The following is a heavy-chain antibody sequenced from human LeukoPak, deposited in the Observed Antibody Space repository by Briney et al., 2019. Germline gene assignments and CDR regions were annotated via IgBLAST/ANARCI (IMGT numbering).Heavy chain of an antibody. CDR3: ARLYGGKERLIDY. CDR2: INHSGST. J-gene: IGHJ4*02. V-gene: IGHV4-34*01. D-gene: IGHD4-23*01. Sequence: SETLSLTCAVYGGSFSGYYWSWIRQPPGKGPEWIGEINHSGSTNYNPSLKSRVTISVDTSKNQFSLKLSSVTAADTAVYYCARLYGGKERLIDYWGQGTLVTVSS. CDR1: GGSFSGYY.